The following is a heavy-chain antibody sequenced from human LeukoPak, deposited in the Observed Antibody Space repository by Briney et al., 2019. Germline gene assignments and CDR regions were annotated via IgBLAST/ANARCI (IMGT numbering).Heavy chain of an antibody. V-gene: IGHV3-64D*06. CDR2: ISSNGDNT. Sequence: PGGSLRLSCSVSGFTFSTYVMHWVRQAPGKGLEYVSAISSNGDNTYYADSVKGRFTISRDNSKNTLYLQMSGLRADDTAVYYCVRGTCYWGQGALVTVSS. J-gene: IGHJ4*02. CDR1: GFTFSTYV. CDR3: VRGTCY.